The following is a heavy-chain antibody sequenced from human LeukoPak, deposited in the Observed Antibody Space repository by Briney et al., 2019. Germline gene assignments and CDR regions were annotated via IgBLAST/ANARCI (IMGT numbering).Heavy chain of an antibody. V-gene: IGHV4-39*07. D-gene: IGHD2-8*01. CDR3: ARAPLIGFDP. J-gene: IGHJ5*02. CDR2: IHYSGST. Sequence: SETLSLTCTVSGGSISSSIYFWGWIRQPPGKGLEWIGSIHYSGSTYYNLSLKSRVTISVDTSKNQFSLKLSSVTAADTAVYYCARAPLIGFDPWGQGTLVTVSS. CDR1: GGSISSSIYF.